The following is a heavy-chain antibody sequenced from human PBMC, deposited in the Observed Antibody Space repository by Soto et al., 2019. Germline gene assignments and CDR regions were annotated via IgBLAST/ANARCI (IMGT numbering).Heavy chain of an antibody. CDR1: GFTFSSYG. CDR2: ISYDGSNK. V-gene: IGHV3-30*18. J-gene: IGHJ4*02. Sequence: GGSLRLSCAASGFTFSSYGMHWVRQAPGKGLEWVAVISYDGSNKYYADSVKGRFTISRDNSKNTLYLQMNSLRAEDTAVYYCAKDYPNCSGGSCYFPGLDYYFDYWGQGTLVTVSS. CDR3: AKDYPNCSGGSCYFPGLDYYFDY. D-gene: IGHD2-15*01.